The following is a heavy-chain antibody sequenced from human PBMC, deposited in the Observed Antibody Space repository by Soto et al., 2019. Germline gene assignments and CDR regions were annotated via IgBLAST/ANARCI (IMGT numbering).Heavy chain of an antibody. V-gene: IGHV5-51*01. CDR1: GYSFINYW. CDR3: ARGTVSSDFDY. J-gene: IGHJ4*02. CDR2: INPGNSET. D-gene: IGHD4-17*01. Sequence: GESLKISCQASGYSFINYWIGWVRQLPGKGLEWMAIINPGNSETRYSPSFQGQVTISADKSISTAYLQWSSLKASDTAMYYCARGTVSSDFDYWGQGTLVTVSS.